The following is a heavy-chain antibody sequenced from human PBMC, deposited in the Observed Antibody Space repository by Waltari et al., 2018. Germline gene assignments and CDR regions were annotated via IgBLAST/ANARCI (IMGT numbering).Heavy chain of an antibody. J-gene: IGHJ1*01. CDR2: IAESGDDQ. V-gene: IGHV3-30*03. Sequence: QVQVVESGGGVVQPGMSLKVSCVASGLNFRYYDMYWVRQAPGKGVGGVGVIAESGDDQGDAESVEGRVTISRDNSRNTGSLQMSRLTDDDTATYYCATGTCASTGCPEHVQQWGQGTVVTVSS. D-gene: IGHD1-1*01. CDR3: ATGTCASTGCPEHVQQ. CDR1: GLNFRYYD.